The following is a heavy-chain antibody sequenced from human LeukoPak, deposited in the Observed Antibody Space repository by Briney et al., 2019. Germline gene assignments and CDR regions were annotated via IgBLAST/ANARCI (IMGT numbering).Heavy chain of an antibody. J-gene: IGHJ4*02. CDR1: GYTFTGYY. Sequence: ASVKVSCKASGYTFTGYYMHWVRQAPGQGLEWMGRINPNSGGTNYAQKFQGRVTMTRDTSISTAYMELSRLRSDDTAVYYCARGNPIAYYYDSSGKRGDYWGQGTLVTVSS. V-gene: IGHV1-2*06. D-gene: IGHD3-22*01. CDR3: ARGNPIAYYYDSSGKRGDY. CDR2: INPNSGGT.